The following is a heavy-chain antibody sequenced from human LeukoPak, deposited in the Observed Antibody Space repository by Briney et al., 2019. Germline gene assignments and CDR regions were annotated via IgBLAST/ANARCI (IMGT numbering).Heavy chain of an antibody. D-gene: IGHD3-10*01. CDR2: IIPIFGTA. J-gene: IGHJ6*02. CDR3: ARLVVTMVRGVIYYYYGMDV. CDR1: GYTFTSYG. Sequence: ASVKVSCKASGYTFTSYGISWVRQAPGQGLEWMGGIIPIFGTANYAQKFQGRVTITADESTSTAYMELSSLRSEDTAVYYCARLVVTMVRGVIYYYYGMDVWGQGTTVTVSS. V-gene: IGHV1-69*13.